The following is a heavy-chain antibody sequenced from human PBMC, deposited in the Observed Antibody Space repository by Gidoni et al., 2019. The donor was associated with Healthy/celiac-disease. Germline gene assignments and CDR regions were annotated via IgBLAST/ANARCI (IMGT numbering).Heavy chain of an antibody. CDR1: GFTFSSYA. CDR2: ISYDGSNK. Sequence: QVQLVESGGGVVQPGRSLRLSCAAPGFTFSSYAMHWVRQAPGKGLEWVAVISYDGSNKYYADSVKGRFTISRDNSKNTLYLQMNSLRAEDTAVYYCARELLYYFDYWGQGTLVTVSS. CDR3: ARELLYYFDY. J-gene: IGHJ4*02. V-gene: IGHV3-30*04. D-gene: IGHD2-8*02.